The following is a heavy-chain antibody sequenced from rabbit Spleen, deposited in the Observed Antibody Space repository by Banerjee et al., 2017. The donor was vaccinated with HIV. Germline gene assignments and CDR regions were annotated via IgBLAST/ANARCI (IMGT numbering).Heavy chain of an antibody. CDR1: GFSFSSSYD. J-gene: IGHJ6*01. CDR3: ARDRAIGGSGNAYFNM. V-gene: IGHV1S40*01. D-gene: IGHD6-1*01. CDR2: IYTGSGGST. Sequence: QSLEESGGGLVKPGASLTLTCTASGFSFSSSYDMCWVRQAPGKGLEWIACIYTGSGGSTYYASWAKGRFTVSKTSSTTVTLQMTTLTAADTATYFCARDRAIGGSGNAYFNMWGPGTLVTVS.